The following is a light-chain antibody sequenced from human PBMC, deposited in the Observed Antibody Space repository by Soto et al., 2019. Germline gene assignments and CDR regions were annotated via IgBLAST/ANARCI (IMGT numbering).Light chain of an antibody. CDR3: SSYTSSSTL. CDR2: DVS. CDR1: SSDVGDYNY. J-gene: IGLJ1*01. Sequence: QSALTQPASVSGSPGQSITISCSETSSDVGDYNYVSWYQQHPGKAPKLMLYDVSNRPSGISNRFSGSKSGNTAPLTISGLQAEDEADYYGSSYTSSSTLFGTGTKLTVL. V-gene: IGLV2-14*01.